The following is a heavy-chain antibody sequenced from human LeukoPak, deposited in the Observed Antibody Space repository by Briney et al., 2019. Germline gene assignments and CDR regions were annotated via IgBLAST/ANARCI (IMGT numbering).Heavy chain of an antibody. V-gene: IGHV3-23*01. D-gene: IGHD2-21*01. CDR1: GFTFSNAW. CDR3: AKVTIPDYYGMDV. Sequence: PGGSLRLSCAASGFTFSNAWMSWVRQAPGKGLEWVSAISGSGGSTYYADSVKGRFTISRDNSKNTLYLQMNSLRAEDTAVYYCAKVTIPDYYGMDVWGQGTTVTVSS. CDR2: ISGSGGST. J-gene: IGHJ6*02.